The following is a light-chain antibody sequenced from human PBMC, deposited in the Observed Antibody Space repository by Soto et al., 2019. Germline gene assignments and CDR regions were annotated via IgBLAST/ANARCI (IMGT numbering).Light chain of an antibody. J-gene: IGKJ1*01. CDR1: QSVSSN. CDR3: QQYNNWPQT. Sequence: EIVMTQSPATLSVSPGERATLSCRASQSVSSNLAWYQQKPRQAPRLLIYGASTRATGVPARFSGSGSGTEFTLTISSLQSEDFAVYYCQQYNNWPQTFGQGTKVDIK. CDR2: GAS. V-gene: IGKV3D-15*01.